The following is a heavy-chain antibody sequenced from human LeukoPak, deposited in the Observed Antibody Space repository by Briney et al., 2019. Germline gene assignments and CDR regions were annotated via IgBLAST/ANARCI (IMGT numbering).Heavy chain of an antibody. CDR2: IYYSGST. V-gene: IGHV4-39*07. CDR3: ARTYSSSSFFAGPFDY. CDR1: GGSISSSSYY. Sequence: SETLSLTCTVSGGSISSSSYYWGWIRQPPGKGLEWIGSIYYSGSTYYNPSLESRITISVDTSKNQFSLKLSSVTAADTAVYYCARTYSSSSFFAGPFDYWGQGTLVTVSS. D-gene: IGHD6-6*01. J-gene: IGHJ4*02.